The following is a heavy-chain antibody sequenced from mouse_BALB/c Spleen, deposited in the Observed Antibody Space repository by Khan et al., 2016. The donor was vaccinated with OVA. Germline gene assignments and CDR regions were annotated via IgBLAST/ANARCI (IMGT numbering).Heavy chain of an antibody. CDR2: IIPRNDYT. CDR3: VREWAYYRADGWFAY. Sequence: QVQLKESGAELARPGASVKMSCKASGYTFTTYTIHWVKQRPGQGLEWIGYIIPRNDYTTYNQKFKDRSTLTADKSSSTAYMQLSNLKTEDSAVFYCVREWAYYRADGWFAYWGQGTLVTVSA. J-gene: IGHJ3*01. CDR1: GYTFTTYT. V-gene: IGHV1-4*01. D-gene: IGHD2-14*01.